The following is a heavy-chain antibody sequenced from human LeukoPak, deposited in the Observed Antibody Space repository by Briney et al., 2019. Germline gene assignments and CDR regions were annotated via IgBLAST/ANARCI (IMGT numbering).Heavy chain of an antibody. Sequence: GGSLRLSCAASEFDFSTHAMTWVRQAPGKGLEWVSAISISGTKTYYADSVKGRFTVSRDNSKNTLYLQMSSLSAEDTAVYYCAKGFCSGGSCLRPHYFDYWGQGALVTVSS. J-gene: IGHJ4*02. D-gene: IGHD2-15*01. CDR2: ISISGTKT. CDR1: EFDFSTHA. CDR3: AKGFCSGGSCLRPHYFDY. V-gene: IGHV3-23*01.